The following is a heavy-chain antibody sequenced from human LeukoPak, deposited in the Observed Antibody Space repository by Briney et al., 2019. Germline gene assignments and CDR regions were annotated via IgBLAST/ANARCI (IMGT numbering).Heavy chain of an antibody. CDR3: ARRRSEEFDFDC. Sequence: ASVKVSCKASGYIFSTYGISWVRQAPGQGLEWMGCISGYNGNTNYAQKLQGRGTMTTDTSTSTAYMELRSLRSDDTAVYYCARRRSEEFDFDCWGQGTLVTVSS. V-gene: IGHV1-18*01. CDR2: ISGYNGNT. CDR1: GYIFSTYG. J-gene: IGHJ4*02. D-gene: IGHD6-19*01.